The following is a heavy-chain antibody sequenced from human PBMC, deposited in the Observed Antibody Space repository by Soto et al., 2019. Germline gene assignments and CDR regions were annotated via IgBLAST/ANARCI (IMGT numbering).Heavy chain of an antibody. CDR2: IYYSENT. CDR1: GVSISSGDYY. CDR3: ARHMLTMTTSDY. D-gene: IGHD4-17*01. V-gene: IGHV4-30-4*01. J-gene: IGHJ4*02. Sequence: TLSLTCTVSGVSISSGDYYWSWIRQPPGKGLEWIGYIYYSENTYSNPSLKSRVAISGDTSKNQFSLKLSSVTAADTAVYYCARHMLTMTTSDYWGQGTLVTVSS.